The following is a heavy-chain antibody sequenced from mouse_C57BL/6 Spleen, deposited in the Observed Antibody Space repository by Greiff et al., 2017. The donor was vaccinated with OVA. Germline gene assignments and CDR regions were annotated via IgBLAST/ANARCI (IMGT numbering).Heavy chain of an antibody. Sequence: VQLQQPGAELVKPGASVKLSCKASGYTFTSYWMHWVKQRPGQGLEWIGMIHPNSGSTNSNEKFKSKATLTVDKSSSTAYMQLSSLTSEDSAVYYCARRLGLRLYAMDDWGQGTSVTVSS. J-gene: IGHJ4*01. CDR3: ARRLGLRLYAMDD. CDR2: IHPNSGST. V-gene: IGHV1-64*01. D-gene: IGHD1-2*01. CDR1: GYTFTSYW.